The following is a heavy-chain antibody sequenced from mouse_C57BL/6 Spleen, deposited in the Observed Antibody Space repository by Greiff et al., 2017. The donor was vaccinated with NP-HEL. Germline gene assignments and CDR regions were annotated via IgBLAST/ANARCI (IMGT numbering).Heavy chain of an antibody. V-gene: IGHV1-54*01. Sequence: QVQLQQSGAELVRPGTSVKVSCKASGYAFTNYLIEWVKQRPGQGLEWIGVINPGSGGTNYNEKFKGKATLTADKSSSTAYMQLSSLTSEDSAVYFCARNGHSNVFDYWGQGTTLTVSS. CDR1: GYAFTNYL. CDR3: ARNGHSNVFDY. J-gene: IGHJ2*01. D-gene: IGHD2-5*01. CDR2: INPGSGGT.